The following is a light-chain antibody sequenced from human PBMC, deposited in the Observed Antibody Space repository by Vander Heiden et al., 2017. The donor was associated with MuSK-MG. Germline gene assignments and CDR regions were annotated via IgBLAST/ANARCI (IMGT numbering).Light chain of an antibody. CDR3: MQALQTPFTVCPGNK. J-gene: IGKJ3*01. V-gene: IGKV2-28*01. Sequence: DIVMTQSPLSLPVTPGEPASISCRSSQSLLYSNGYNYLDWYLQKPGQSPQLLIYLGSNRASGVPDRFSGSGSGKDVTLKISRVEAEDGGVYYCMQALQTPFTVCPGNKVGHGTKVDIK. CDR2: LGS. CDR1: QSLLYSNGYNY.